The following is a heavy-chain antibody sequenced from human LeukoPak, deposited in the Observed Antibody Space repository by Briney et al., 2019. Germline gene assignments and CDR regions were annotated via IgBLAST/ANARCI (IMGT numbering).Heavy chain of an antibody. CDR1: GFTFSSYA. CDR3: ASHTNDYGDGNAFDI. Sequence: HPGGSLRLAWAAAGFTFSSYAMSWVRQAPGKGLEWVSVIRDSGGSTYYADSVEGRFTISRDNSKNTLCLQMNSLRAEDTAVYYCASHTNDYGDGNAFDIWGQGTMVTVSS. CDR2: IRDSGGST. D-gene: IGHD4-17*01. J-gene: IGHJ3*02. V-gene: IGHV3-23*01.